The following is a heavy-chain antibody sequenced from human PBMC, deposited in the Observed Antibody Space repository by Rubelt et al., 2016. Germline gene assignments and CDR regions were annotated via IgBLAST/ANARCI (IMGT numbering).Heavy chain of an antibody. CDR3: ARVRDGYNWPFDY. CDR1: GGSFSGYY. D-gene: IGHD5-24*01. CDR2: INHSGST. Sequence: QVQLQQWGAGLLKPSETLSLTCAVYGGSFSGYYWSWIRQPPGKGLEWIGEINHSGSTNYNPSLKSRVTRSVDTSKNQFSLKLSSVTAADTAVYYCARVRDGYNWPFDYWGQGTLVTVSS. V-gene: IGHV4-34*01. J-gene: IGHJ4*02.